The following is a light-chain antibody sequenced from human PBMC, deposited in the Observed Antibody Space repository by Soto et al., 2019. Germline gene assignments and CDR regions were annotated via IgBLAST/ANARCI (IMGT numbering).Light chain of an antibody. Sequence: DIQMTQAHYTLSASVADRVTITCRASQSINVWLSWYQQKPGKAPKLLIYKASTLESGVPSRFSGSGSGTEFTLTISSLQPDDCATYYCQHYNSYSEAFGQGTKVDIK. V-gene: IGKV1-5*03. CDR3: QHYNSYSEA. J-gene: IGKJ1*01. CDR2: KAS. CDR1: QSINVW.